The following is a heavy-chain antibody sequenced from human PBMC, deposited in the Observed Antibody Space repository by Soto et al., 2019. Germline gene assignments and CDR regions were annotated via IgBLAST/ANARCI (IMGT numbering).Heavy chain of an antibody. Sequence: EVQLVESGGGLVKPGGSMRLSCAASGFTFSTYILNWVRQAPGKGLEWVSSISSGSSYIYYAGSVKGRFTISRDNAKNSLYLQMNSLRAEVTAVYYCARGVYYFDYWGQGTLVTVSS. V-gene: IGHV3-21*01. CDR1: GFTFSTYI. CDR3: ARGVYYFDY. CDR2: ISSGSSYI. J-gene: IGHJ4*02.